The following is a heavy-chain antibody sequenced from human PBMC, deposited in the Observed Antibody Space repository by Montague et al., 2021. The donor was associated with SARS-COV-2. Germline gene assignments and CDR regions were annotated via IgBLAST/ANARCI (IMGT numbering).Heavy chain of an antibody. CDR3: ARHFPSGYTFGLDAFDL. D-gene: IGHD5-18*01. J-gene: IGHJ3*01. V-gene: IGHV4-61*02. Sequence: TLSLTCTVSGGSFSSDIYYWSWIRQPAGKGLDWIGRNYSSANTNYNPSLNSRVTISADTYKNQFTLKLISVTAADSGVYYCARHFPSGYTFGLDAFDLWGQGTMVTVSS. CDR2: NYSSANT. CDR1: GGSFSSDIYY.